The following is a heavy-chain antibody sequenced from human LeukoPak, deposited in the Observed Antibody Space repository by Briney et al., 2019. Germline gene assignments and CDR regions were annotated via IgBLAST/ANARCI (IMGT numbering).Heavy chain of an antibody. CDR1: GFTFSSYG. CDR2: IWYDGSNK. CDR3: AKGGAIFGVVIDYFDY. D-gene: IGHD3-3*01. V-gene: IGHV3-33*06. Sequence: GGSLRLSCATSGFTFSSYGMHWVRQAPGKGLEWVAVIWYDGSNKYYADSVKGRFTISRDNSKNTLYLQMNSLRAEDTAVYYCAKGGAIFGVVIDYFDYWGQGTLVTVSS. J-gene: IGHJ4*02.